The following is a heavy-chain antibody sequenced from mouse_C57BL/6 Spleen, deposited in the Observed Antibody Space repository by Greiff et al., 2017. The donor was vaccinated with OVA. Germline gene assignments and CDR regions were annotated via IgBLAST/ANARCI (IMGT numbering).Heavy chain of an antibody. J-gene: IGHJ4*01. V-gene: IGHV5-17*01. CDR3: ARTARGSSYVGAMDY. CDR2: ISSGRSTI. D-gene: IGHD1-1*01. Sequence: EVMLVESGGGLVKPGGSLKLSCAASGFTFSDYGMHWVRQAPEKGLEWVAYISSGRSTIYYADTVKGRFTISRDNAKNTLFLQMTSLRSEDTAMYYCARTARGSSYVGAMDYWGQGTSVTVSS. CDR1: GFTFSDYG.